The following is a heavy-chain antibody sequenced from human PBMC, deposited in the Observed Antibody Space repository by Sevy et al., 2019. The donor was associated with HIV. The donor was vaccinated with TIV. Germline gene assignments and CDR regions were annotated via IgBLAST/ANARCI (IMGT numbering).Heavy chain of an antibody. CDR3: AKAVADSNYYYGLDV. CDR2: IWFDGSNK. CDR1: GFTFSTYS. V-gene: IGHV3-33*06. D-gene: IGHD6-19*01. J-gene: IGHJ6*02. Sequence: GESLKISCAASGFTFSTYSMHWVRQAPGKGLEWVALIWFDGSNKYYADSVKGRFTISRDNSKNTLYLQMNSLRAEDTAVYYCAKAVADSNYYYGLDVWGQRTTVTVSS.